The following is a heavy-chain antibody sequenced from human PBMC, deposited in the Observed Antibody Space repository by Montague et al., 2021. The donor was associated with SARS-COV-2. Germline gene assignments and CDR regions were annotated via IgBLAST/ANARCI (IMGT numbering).Heavy chain of an antibody. V-gene: IGHV4-39*07. CDR3: VRVSWYYYGSGAFDH. D-gene: IGHD3-10*01. CDR1: GRSIISTSSY. Sequence: SETLSLTCTVSGRSIISTSSYWGWIRQPPGGGLEWIGSISHRENTFYNPSLKSPVTISVDTSKNQFSLKMITVTAADTGIYYCVRVSWYYYGSGAFDHWGQGTLVT. CDR2: ISHRENT. J-gene: IGHJ4*02.